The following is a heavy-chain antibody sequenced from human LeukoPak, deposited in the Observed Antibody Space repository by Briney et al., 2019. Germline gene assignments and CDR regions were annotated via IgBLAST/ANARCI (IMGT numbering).Heavy chain of an antibody. Sequence: GGSLRLSCAPSGFTFSRYGMSWVRQAPGRGLEWISAISGDDGSTYHVDSVKGRFTISRDNSKNTLYLQMNSLRAEDTALYYCAKDISSGYYFDYWGQGTLVTVSS. D-gene: IGHD3-22*01. J-gene: IGHJ4*02. CDR1: GFTFSRYG. V-gene: IGHV3-23*01. CDR3: AKDISSGYYFDY. CDR2: ISGDDGST.